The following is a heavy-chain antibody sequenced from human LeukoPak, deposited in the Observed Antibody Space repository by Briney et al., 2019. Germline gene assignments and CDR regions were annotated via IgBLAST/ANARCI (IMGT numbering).Heavy chain of an antibody. J-gene: IGHJ5*02. V-gene: IGHV4-61*10. CDR3: ARSTGTS. Sequence: PSQTLSLTCTVSGGSISSGSYYWSWIRQPAGKGLEWIGYIYYSGSTNYNPSLKSRVTISVDTSKNQFSLKLSSVTAADTAVYYCARSTGTSWGQGTLVTVSS. CDR1: GGSISSGSYY. CDR2: IYYSGST. D-gene: IGHD1-1*01.